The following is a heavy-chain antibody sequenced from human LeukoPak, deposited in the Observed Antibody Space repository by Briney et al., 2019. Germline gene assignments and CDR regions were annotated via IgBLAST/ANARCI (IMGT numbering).Heavy chain of an antibody. J-gene: IGHJ4*02. CDR3: ARGYCSGGSCYSVPDY. CDR2: IDYSGST. CDR1: GGSISSYC. V-gene: IGHV4-59*12. D-gene: IGHD2-15*01. Sequence: PSEPLSLTCTVVGGSISSYCRRWIRQPPGKGLVWIGYIDYSGSTNYNASLKSRVTISVDTSKIQFSLKLSSVTAADTAVYYCARGYCSGGSCYSVPDYWGRGTLVTVSS.